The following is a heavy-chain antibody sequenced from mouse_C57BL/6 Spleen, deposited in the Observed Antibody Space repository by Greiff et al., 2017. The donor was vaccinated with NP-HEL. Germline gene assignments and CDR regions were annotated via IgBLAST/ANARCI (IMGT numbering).Heavy chain of an antibody. V-gene: IGHV1-61*01. CDR3: ERDYYGSSFAMDY. Sequence: QVQLQQPGAELVRPGSSVKLSCKASGYTFTSYWMDWVKQRPGQGLEWIGNIYPSDSETHYNQKFKDKATLTVDKSSSTAYMQLSSLTSEDSAVYYCERDYYGSSFAMDYWGQGTSVTVSS. CDR2: IYPSDSET. D-gene: IGHD1-1*01. J-gene: IGHJ4*01. CDR1: GYTFTSYW.